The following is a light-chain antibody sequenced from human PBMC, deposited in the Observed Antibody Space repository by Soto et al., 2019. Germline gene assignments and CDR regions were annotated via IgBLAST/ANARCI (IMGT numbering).Light chain of an antibody. Sequence: EILLTQSPGTLSLSPGDRATLSCRASQTVSNNYLAWCQQKPGQAPRVIMYGASRRAAGIPDRFSGGGSGTDFTLTISRLEHEDFAVYFCQQYAGPPTTFGQGTRL. CDR3: QQYAGPPTT. CDR2: GAS. V-gene: IGKV3-20*01. J-gene: IGKJ5*01. CDR1: QTVSNNY.